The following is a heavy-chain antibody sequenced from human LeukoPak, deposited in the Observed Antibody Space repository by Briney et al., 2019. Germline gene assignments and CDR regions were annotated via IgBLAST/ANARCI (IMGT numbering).Heavy chain of an antibody. CDR2: INSDGSST. D-gene: IGHD6-19*01. CDR1: GFTFNSYW. Sequence: GGSLRLSCAASGFTFNSYWMHWVRQAPGKGLVWVSRINSDGSSTSSADSVKGRFTISRDNAKNTLYLQMNSLRAEDTAVYYCAGDRWLVFLDVWGKGTTVTVSS. J-gene: IGHJ6*04. CDR3: AGDRWLVFLDV. V-gene: IGHV3-74*01.